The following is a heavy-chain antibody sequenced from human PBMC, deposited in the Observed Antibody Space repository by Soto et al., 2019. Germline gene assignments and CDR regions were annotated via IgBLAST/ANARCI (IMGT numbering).Heavy chain of an antibody. V-gene: IGHV1-18*01. Sequence: VASVKVSCKASGYTFTSYGISWVRQAPGQGLEWMGWISAYDGNTNYAQKLQGRVTMTTDTSTSTAYRELRSLRSDDTAGYYCERVSEVATMPPNYYYYYGMDVWGQGTTVTVSS. CDR2: ISAYDGNT. D-gene: IGHD5-12*01. J-gene: IGHJ6*02. CDR1: GYTFTSYG. CDR3: ERVSEVATMPPNYYYYYGMDV.